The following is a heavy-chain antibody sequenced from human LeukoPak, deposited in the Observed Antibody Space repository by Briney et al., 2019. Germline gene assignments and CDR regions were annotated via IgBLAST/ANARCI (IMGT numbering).Heavy chain of an antibody. V-gene: IGHV3-74*01. Sequence: QPGGSLRLSCAASGFTFSSYWMPWVRQAPGKGLVWVSRINSDGSSTSYADSVKGRFTISRDNAKNTLYLQMNSLRAEDTAVYYCARDLRRITIFGVVISRPYYYYGMDVWGQGTTVTVSS. CDR1: GFTFSSYW. D-gene: IGHD3-3*01. CDR3: ARDLRRITIFGVVISRPYYYYGMDV. J-gene: IGHJ6*02. CDR2: INSDGSST.